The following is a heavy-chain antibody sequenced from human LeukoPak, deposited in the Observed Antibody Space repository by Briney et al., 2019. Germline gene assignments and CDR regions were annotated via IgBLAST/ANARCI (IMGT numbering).Heavy chain of an antibody. D-gene: IGHD2-15*01. CDR2: ISGSGGST. CDR1: GFTFSSYA. CDR3: AKVGKGYCSGGSCPRTYYFDY. J-gene: IGHJ4*02. V-gene: IGHV3-23*01. Sequence: PGGSLRLSCAASGFTFSSYAMSWVPQAPGKGLEWVSAISGSGGSTYYADSVKGRFTISRDNSKNTLYLQMNSLRAEDTAVYYCAKVGKGYCSGGSCPRTYYFDYWGQGTLVTVSS.